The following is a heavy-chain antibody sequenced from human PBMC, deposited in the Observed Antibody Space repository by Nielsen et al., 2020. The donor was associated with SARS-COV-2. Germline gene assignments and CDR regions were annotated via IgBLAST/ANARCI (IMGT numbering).Heavy chain of an antibody. CDR3: AKDHTTVRTSFDY. V-gene: IGHV3-33*06. J-gene: IGHJ4*02. Sequence: GESLKISCAASGFTFSSYGMHWVRQAPGKGLEWVAVIWYDGSNKYYADSVKGRFTISRDNSKNTLYLQMNSLRAEDTAVYYCAKDHTTVRTSFDYWGQGTLVTVSS. D-gene: IGHD4-17*01. CDR1: GFTFSSYG. CDR2: IWYDGSNK.